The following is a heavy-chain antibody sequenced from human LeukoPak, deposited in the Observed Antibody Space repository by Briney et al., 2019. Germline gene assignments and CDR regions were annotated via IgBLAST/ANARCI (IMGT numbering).Heavy chain of an antibody. Sequence: PSETLSLTCTVSGGSISSSSYYWGWIRQPPGKGLEWIGSIYYSGSTYYNPSLKSRVTISVDTSKNQFSLKLSSVTAADTAVYYCARQSSPTNYDFWSGYWFDPWGQGTLVTVSS. CDR2: IYYSGST. D-gene: IGHD3-3*01. CDR3: ARQSSPTNYDFWSGYWFDP. CDR1: GGSISSSSYY. J-gene: IGHJ5*02. V-gene: IGHV4-39*01.